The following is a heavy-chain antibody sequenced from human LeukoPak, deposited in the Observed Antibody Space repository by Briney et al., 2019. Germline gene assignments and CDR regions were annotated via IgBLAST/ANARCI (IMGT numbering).Heavy chain of an antibody. J-gene: IGHJ4*02. D-gene: IGHD3-16*01. CDR3: AKDLSSGGGYD. V-gene: IGHV3-30-3*01. CDR1: GFTFSSYA. Sequence: PGGSLRLSCAASGFTFSSYAMHWVRQAPGKGLEWVAFISYDGSNKYYADSVKGRFTISRDNSKNTLYLQMNSLRPEDTAVYYCAKDLSSGGGYDWGQGTLVTVSS. CDR2: ISYDGSNK.